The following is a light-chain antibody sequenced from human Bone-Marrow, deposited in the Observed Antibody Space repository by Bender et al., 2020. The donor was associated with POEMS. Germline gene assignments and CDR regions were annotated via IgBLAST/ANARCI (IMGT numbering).Light chain of an antibody. J-gene: IGLJ3*02. V-gene: IGLV1-44*01. CDR3: VAWDASLNGWV. Sequence: QSVLTQPPSASGTPGQRVTISCSGSGSNIGGYPVNWYQQLHGTAPRLLIYTNNERPSGVPDRFSGSKSGTSASLAITGLQSDDEAIYFCVAWDASLNGWVFGGGTKLTVL. CDR1: GSNIGGYP. CDR2: TNN.